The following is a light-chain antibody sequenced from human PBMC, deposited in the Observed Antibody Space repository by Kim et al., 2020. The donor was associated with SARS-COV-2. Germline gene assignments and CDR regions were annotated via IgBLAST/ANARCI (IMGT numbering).Light chain of an antibody. CDR3: CSYAGSPPYV. Sequence: QSALTQPHSVSGSPGQSVTISCTGTSSDVGGYNYVSWYQQHPGKAPKLMIYDVTERPSGVPDRFSASKSGNTASLTISGLQAEDEADYYCCSYAGSPPYVFGTGTKVT. CDR2: DVT. CDR1: SSDVGGYNY. V-gene: IGLV2-11*01. J-gene: IGLJ1*01.